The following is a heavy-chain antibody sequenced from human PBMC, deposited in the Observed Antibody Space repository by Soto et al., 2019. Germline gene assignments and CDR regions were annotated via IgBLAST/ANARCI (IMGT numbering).Heavy chain of an antibody. CDR2: ISSSGASI. CDR3: VRGGGSSSGGIADS. J-gene: IGHJ4*02. Sequence: GGSLRLSCAASGFTFSDYYMSWIRQAPGKGLEWVSCISSSGASIYYADSVKGRFTISRDNAENSLSLQMNSLRAEDTAGYYCVRGGGSSSGGIADSWGQGTLVTVSS. CDR1: GFTFSDYY. V-gene: IGHV3-11*01. D-gene: IGHD6-13*01.